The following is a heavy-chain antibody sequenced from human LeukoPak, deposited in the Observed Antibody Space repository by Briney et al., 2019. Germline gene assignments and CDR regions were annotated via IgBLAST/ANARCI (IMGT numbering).Heavy chain of an antibody. V-gene: IGHV4-59*01. CDR2: MYYSGGT. Sequence: SETLSLTCTVSGGSISSYYWTWIRQPPGKGLEWIGNMYYSGGTNYNPSLNSRVTISVDTSKNQFSLRLNSVTAADTAVYYCARGKIWSPVYFSYWGQGTLVTVSS. CDR1: GGSISSYY. CDR3: ARGKIWSPVYFSY. J-gene: IGHJ4*02. D-gene: IGHD2-8*01.